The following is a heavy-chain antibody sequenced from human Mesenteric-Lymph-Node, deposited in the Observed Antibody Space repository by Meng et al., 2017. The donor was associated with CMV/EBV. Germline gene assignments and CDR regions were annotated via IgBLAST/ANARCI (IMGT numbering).Heavy chain of an antibody. CDR3: ARGGGDAFDI. CDR2: ISYDGSNK. Sequence: LSCAASGFTFSSYAMHWVRQAPGKGLEWVAVISYDGSNKYYADSVKGRFTISRDNSKNTLYLQMNSLRAEDTAVYYCARGGGDAFDIWGQGTMVTVSS. D-gene: IGHD3-16*01. CDR1: GFTFSSYA. V-gene: IGHV3-30-3*01. J-gene: IGHJ3*02.